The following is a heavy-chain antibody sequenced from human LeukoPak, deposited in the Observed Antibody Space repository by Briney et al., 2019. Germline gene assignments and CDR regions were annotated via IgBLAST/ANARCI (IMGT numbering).Heavy chain of an antibody. D-gene: IGHD2-21*02. CDR3: ARSSYCNGDCYSGYWYFAL. CDR2: IYYSGST. Sequence: SETLSLTCTVSGGSISSYYWSWIRQPPGKGLEWIGYIYYSGSTNYNPSPKSRVTISVDTSKNQFSLKLSSVTAADTAVYYCARSSYCNGDCYSGYWYFALWGRGTLVTVSS. J-gene: IGHJ2*01. CDR1: GGSISSYY. V-gene: IGHV4-59*01.